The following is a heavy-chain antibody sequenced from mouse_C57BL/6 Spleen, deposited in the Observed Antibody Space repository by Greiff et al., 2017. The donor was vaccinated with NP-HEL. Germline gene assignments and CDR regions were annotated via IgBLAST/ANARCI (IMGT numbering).Heavy chain of an antibody. CDR1: GYTFTTYP. V-gene: IGHV1-47*01. CDR2: FHPYNDDT. CDR3: ARGDYGSSYDWYFDV. D-gene: IGHD1-1*01. Sequence: VQLQQSGAELVKPGASVKMSCKASGYTFTTYPIEWMKQNHGKSLEWIGNFHPYNDDTKYNEKFKGKATLTVEKSSNTVYLELSRLTSDDSAVYYCARGDYGSSYDWYFDVWGTGTTVTVSS. J-gene: IGHJ1*03.